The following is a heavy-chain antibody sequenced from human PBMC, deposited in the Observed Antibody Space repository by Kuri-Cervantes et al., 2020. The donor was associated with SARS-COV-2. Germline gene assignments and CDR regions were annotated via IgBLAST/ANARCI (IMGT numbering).Heavy chain of an antibody. CDR3: AREGGSRYPDAFDI. CDR1: GYSISSGYY. CDR2: IYHSGST. J-gene: IGHJ3*02. D-gene: IGHD2-15*01. Sequence: ESLKISCTVSGYSISSGYYWGWIRQPPGKGLEWIGSIYHSGSTYYNPSLKSRVTISVDTSKNQFSLKLSSVTAADTAVYYRAREGGSRYPDAFDIWGQGTMVTVSS. V-gene: IGHV4-38-2*02.